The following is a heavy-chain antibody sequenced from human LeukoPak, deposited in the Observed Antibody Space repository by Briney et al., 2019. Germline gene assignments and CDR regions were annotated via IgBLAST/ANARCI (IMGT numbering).Heavy chain of an antibody. D-gene: IGHD6-19*01. J-gene: IGHJ4*02. Sequence: GASVKVSCKASGGTFSSYAISWVRQAPGQGLEWMGWISAYNGNTNYAQKLQGRLTMTTDTSTSTAYMELGSLRSDDTAVYYCARDRSSLAVGDSRTSDYWGQGTLVTVSS. CDR1: GGTFSSYA. CDR3: ARDRSSLAVGDSRTSDY. V-gene: IGHV1-18*01. CDR2: ISAYNGNT.